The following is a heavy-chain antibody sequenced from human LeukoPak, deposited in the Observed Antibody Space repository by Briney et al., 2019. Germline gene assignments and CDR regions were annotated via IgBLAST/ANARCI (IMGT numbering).Heavy chain of an antibody. Sequence: PGGPLRLSCAASGFSFAYYAMHWVRQAPGKGLEWVSLITANGDSTYYADSVKGRFTISRDNSKNSLSLQMNSLRTEDTALYYCAKDIEAGTAGFSFDYWGQGTLVAVGS. J-gene: IGHJ4*02. D-gene: IGHD2-21*02. CDR3: AKDIEAGTAGFSFDY. V-gene: IGHV3-43*02. CDR2: ITANGDST. CDR1: GFSFAYYA.